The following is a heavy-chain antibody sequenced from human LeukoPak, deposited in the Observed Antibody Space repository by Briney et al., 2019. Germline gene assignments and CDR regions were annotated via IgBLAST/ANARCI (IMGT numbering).Heavy chain of an antibody. V-gene: IGHV3-30*02. CDR3: ARGSGYYYGLNFDY. Sequence: PGGSLRLSCAASGFTFSSYGMHWVRQAPGKGLEWVAFIRYDGSNKYYADSVKGRFTISRDNSKNTLYLQMNSLRAEDTAVYYCARGSGYYYGLNFDYWGQGTLVTVSS. CDR1: GFTFSSYG. CDR2: IRYDGSNK. J-gene: IGHJ4*02. D-gene: IGHD3-22*01.